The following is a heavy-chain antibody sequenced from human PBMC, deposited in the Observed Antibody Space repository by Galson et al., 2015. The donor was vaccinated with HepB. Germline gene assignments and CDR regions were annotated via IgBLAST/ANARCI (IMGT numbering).Heavy chain of an antibody. CDR2: IWYDGSNK. CDR1: GFTFSSYG. D-gene: IGHD3-10*01. J-gene: IGHJ4*02. Sequence: SLRLSCAASGFTFSSYGMHRVRQAPGKGLEWVAVIWYDGSNKYYADSVKGRFTISRDNSKNTLYLQMNSLRAEDTAVYYCAREVDYGSGSPTLDYWGQGTLVTVSS. CDR3: AREVDYGSGSPTLDY. V-gene: IGHV3-33*08.